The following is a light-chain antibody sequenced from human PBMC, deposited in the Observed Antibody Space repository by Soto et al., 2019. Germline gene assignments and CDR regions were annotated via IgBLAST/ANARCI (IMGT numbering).Light chain of an antibody. V-gene: IGKV1-5*03. J-gene: IGKJ1*01. CDR1: QSISVW. CDR2: KAA. Sequence: DIQMTQSPSTLSASVGERVTITCRASQSISVWLAWYQQKAGKAPNLLIYKAARLESGVPSRFSGSGSETEFTLTISGLQPGDSATYYCQQYNSYSPTVGQGTKVDIK. CDR3: QQYNSYSPT.